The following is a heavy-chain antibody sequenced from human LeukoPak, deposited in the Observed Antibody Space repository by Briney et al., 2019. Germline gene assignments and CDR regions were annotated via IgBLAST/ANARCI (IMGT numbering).Heavy chain of an antibody. Sequence: SETLSLTCAVSGGSLSSSNWWSWVRQPPGKGVEGIGEIYHSGSTNYNPSLKIRVTISVDKSKSQFSLKLTSVTAADTAAYYCARQGDSGWYYFDYWGQGTLVTVSS. CDR3: ARQGDSGWYYFDY. J-gene: IGHJ4*02. CDR2: IYHSGST. CDR1: GGSLSSSNW. D-gene: IGHD6-19*01. V-gene: IGHV4-4*02.